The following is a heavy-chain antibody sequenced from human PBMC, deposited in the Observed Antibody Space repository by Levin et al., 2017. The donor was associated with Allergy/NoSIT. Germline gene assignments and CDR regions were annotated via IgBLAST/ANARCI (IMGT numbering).Heavy chain of an antibody. V-gene: IGHV3-30*18. CDR3: AKALRYFDWLSADYFDY. Sequence: PGGSLRLSCAASGFTFSSYGMHWVRQAPGKGLEWVAVISYDGSNKYYADSVKGRFTISRDNSKNTLYLQMNSLRAEDTAVYYCAKALRYFDWLSADYFDYWGQGTLVTVSS. J-gene: IGHJ4*02. D-gene: IGHD3-9*01. CDR1: GFTFSSYG. CDR2: ISYDGSNK.